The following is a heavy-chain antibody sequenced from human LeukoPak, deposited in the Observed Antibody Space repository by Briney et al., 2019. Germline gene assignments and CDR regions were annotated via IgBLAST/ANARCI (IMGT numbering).Heavy chain of an antibody. V-gene: IGHV3-23*01. J-gene: IGHJ4*02. D-gene: IGHD3-3*01. CDR1: GFTFSNYA. CDR3: AKSGSHYDFWSGYLV. CDR2: ISGSGGST. Sequence: GGSLRLSCAASGFTFSNYAMNRVRQAPGKGLEWVSTISGSGGSTYYADSVKGRFTISRDNSKNTLYLQMNSLRAEDTAVYYCAKSGSHYDFWSGYLVWGQGTLVTVSS.